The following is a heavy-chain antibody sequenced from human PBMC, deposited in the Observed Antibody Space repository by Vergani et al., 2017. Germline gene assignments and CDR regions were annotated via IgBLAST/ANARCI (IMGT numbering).Heavy chain of an antibody. V-gene: IGHV4-61*05. CDR3: ARGGPEYYYYGMDV. D-gene: IGHD3-16*01. Sequence: QLQLQESGPGLVKPSETLSLTCTVSGGSISSSSYYSGWIRQPPGEGLEWIGRIYTSGSTNYNPSLKSRVTMSVDTSKNQFSLKLGSVTAADTAVYYCARGGPEYYYYGMDVWGQGTTVTVSS. CDR2: IYTSGST. CDR1: GGSISSSSYY. J-gene: IGHJ6*02.